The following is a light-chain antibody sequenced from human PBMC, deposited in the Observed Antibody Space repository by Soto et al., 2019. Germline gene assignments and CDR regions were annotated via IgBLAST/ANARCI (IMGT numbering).Light chain of an antibody. J-gene: IGLJ1*01. V-gene: IGLV2-23*01. CDR1: SSDVGSYNL. CDR2: EDT. CDR3: CSYAGSTTYV. Sequence: QSALTQPASVSGSPGQSITISCTGTSSDVGSYNLVSWYQQHPGKAPKLMSYEDTKRPSGVSNRFSGSKSGNTASLTISGLQAEDEADYYCCSYAGSTTYVFGTGTKLTVL.